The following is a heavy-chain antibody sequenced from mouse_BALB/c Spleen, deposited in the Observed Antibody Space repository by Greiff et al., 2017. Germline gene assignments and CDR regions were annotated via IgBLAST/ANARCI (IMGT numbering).Heavy chain of an antibody. Sequence: VQLQQSGPELVKPGASVRISCKASGYTFTSYYIHWVKQRPGQGLEWIGWIYPGNVNTKYNEKFKGKATLTADKSSSTAYMQLSSLTSEDSAVYYCARSGYYAPYYFDYWGQGTTLTVSS. D-gene: IGHD1-1*02. CDR2: IYPGNVNT. J-gene: IGHJ2*01. CDR1: GYTFTSYY. V-gene: IGHV1S56*01. CDR3: ARSGYYAPYYFDY.